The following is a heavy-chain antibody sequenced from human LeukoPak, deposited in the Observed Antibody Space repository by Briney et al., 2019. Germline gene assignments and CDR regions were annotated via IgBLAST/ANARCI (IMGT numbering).Heavy chain of an antibody. D-gene: IGHD6-19*01. CDR1: GFTFSSYG. CDR2: ISYDGSNK. J-gene: IGHJ1*01. Sequence: GRSLRLSCAASGFTFSSYGMHWVRQAPGKGLEWVAVISYDGSNKYYADSVKGRFTISRDNSKNALYLQMSSLRAEDTAVYYCAEGIAVAAFQHWGQGTLVTVSS. CDR3: AEGIAVAAFQH. V-gene: IGHV3-30*18.